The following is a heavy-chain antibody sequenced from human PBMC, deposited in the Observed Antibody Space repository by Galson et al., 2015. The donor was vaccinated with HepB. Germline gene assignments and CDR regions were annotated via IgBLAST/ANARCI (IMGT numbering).Heavy chain of an antibody. CDR3: ARSRLRFFDWPWLGGDFDF. CDR2: IYWDDTS. Sequence: PALVKPTQTLTLTCTFSGLSLSTSGMGVGWIRQPPGKALEWLAIIYWDDTSHYSPSLKSRLTITKDTSKNHVGLTVTNVDPMDTATYYCARSRLRFFDWPWLGGDFDFWGQGVLVIVSS. D-gene: IGHD3-9*01. J-gene: IGHJ4*02. V-gene: IGHV2-5*02. CDR1: GLSLSTSGMG.